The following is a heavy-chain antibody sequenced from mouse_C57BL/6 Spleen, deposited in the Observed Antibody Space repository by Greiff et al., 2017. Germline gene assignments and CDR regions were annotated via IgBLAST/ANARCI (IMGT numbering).Heavy chain of an antibody. CDR3: ARDPGDAMDY. Sequence: EVKLQESGPGLVKPSQSLSLTCSVTGYSITSGYYWNWIRQFPGNKLEWMGYISYDGSNNYNPSLKNRISITRDTSKNQFFLKLNSVTTEDTATYYCARDPGDAMDYWGQGTSVTVSS. CDR1: GYSITSGYY. CDR2: ISYDGSN. V-gene: IGHV3-6*01. J-gene: IGHJ4*01.